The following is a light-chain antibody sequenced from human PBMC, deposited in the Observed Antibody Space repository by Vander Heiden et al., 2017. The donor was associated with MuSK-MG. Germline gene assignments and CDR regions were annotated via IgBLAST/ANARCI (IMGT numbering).Light chain of an antibody. CDR3: QQDGRSPRT. J-gene: IGKJ1*01. V-gene: IGKV3-20*01. CDR2: GAS. CDR1: QSVTSNS. Sequence: EIVLTQSPGTLSLSPGERATLSCRASQSVTSNSLAWYQQKPGQAPRLLIYGASSRATGIPDRFSGSGSGTDFTLTISRLDPEDFAAYFSQQDGRSPRTFGQGTKVEVK.